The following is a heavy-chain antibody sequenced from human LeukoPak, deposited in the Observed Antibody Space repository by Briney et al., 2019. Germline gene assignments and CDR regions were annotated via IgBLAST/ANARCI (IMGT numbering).Heavy chain of an antibody. CDR2: IRGSGSNT. Sequence: GGSLRLSCAASGLTFSSYAMSWVRQAPGQGLEWVSAIRGSGSNTYYADSVKGRFTISRDNSKNTLYLQMNSLRAEDTAVYYCASYGYDYVWGSYRPLDDWGQGTLVAVSS. CDR3: ASYGYDYVWGSYRPLDD. J-gene: IGHJ4*02. V-gene: IGHV3-23*01. CDR1: GLTFSSYA. D-gene: IGHD3-16*02.